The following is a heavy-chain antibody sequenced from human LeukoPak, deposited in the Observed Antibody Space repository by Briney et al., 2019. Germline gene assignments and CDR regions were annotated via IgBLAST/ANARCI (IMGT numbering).Heavy chain of an antibody. CDR3: ARGGQLVRYDY. CDR1: GFTFSSYG. Sequence: GRSLRLSCAASGFTFSSYGMHWVRQAPGKGLEWVAVISYDGSNKYYADSVKGRFTISRDNAKNTLYLQMNSLRAEDTAVYYCARGGQLVRYDYWGQGTLVTVSS. V-gene: IGHV3-30*03. J-gene: IGHJ4*02. CDR2: ISYDGSNK. D-gene: IGHD6-13*01.